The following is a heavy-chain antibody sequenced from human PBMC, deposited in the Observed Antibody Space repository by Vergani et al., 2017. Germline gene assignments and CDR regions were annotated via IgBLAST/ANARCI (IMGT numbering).Heavy chain of an antibody. J-gene: IGHJ6*03. V-gene: IGHV1-69*02. Sequence: QVQLVQSGAEVKKPGSSVKVSCKASGGTFSSYTISWVRQAPGQGLEWMGRIIPILGIANYAQKFQGRVTITADKSTSTAYMELSSLRSEDTAVYYCARVPRIAAAGRYYYYYMDVWGKGTTVTVSS. CDR2: IIPILGIA. D-gene: IGHD6-13*01. CDR1: GGTFSSYT. CDR3: ARVPRIAAAGRYYYYYMDV.